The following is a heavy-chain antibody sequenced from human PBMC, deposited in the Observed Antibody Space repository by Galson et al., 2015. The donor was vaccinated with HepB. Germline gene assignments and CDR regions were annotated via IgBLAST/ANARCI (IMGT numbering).Heavy chain of an antibody. CDR1: GLSLSTSGVG. CDR2: IFWDDDK. V-gene: IGHV2-5*02. CDR3: AHRVRFGVERYYYGMDV. D-gene: IGHD1-1*01. J-gene: IGHJ6*02. Sequence: PALVKPTQTLTLTCTFSGLSLSTSGVGVGWIRQPPGKALEWLAFIFWDDDKRYSPSLKSRLTITKDTSKNQVVLTMTNMDPVDTATYYCAHRVRFGVERYYYGMDVWGQGTTVTVSS.